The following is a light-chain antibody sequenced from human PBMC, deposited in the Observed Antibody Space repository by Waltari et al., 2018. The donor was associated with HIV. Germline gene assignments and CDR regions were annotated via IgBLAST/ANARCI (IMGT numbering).Light chain of an antibody. CDR2: EVS. CDR1: QSLKHTDGKTY. Sequence: DIVMTQTPPSLSVTPGQPASFSCNSSQSLKHTDGKTYLYWYLQRPGQSPQVLIYEVSKRYAGVLDRFSGSGSGTHFTLKIARVEAEDVGSYYCMQSLHLLYTFGQGTKLEIK. J-gene: IGKJ2*01. CDR3: MQSLHLLYT. V-gene: IGKV2D-29*02.